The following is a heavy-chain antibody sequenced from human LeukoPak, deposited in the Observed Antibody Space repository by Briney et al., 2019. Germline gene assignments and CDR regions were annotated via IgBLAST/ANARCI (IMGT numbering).Heavy chain of an antibody. CDR1: GGSISRYY. J-gene: IGHJ4*02. Sequence: SETLSLTCTVSGGSISRYYWSWIRQPPGKGLEWIGYFDNSGSANYNPSLKSRLTISEDTSKNQFSLKLSSVTAADTAVYYCARDRSPTWGPTFDYWGQGTLVTVSS. D-gene: IGHD2/OR15-2a*01. V-gene: IGHV4-59*01. CDR2: FDNSGSA. CDR3: ARDRSPTWGPTFDY.